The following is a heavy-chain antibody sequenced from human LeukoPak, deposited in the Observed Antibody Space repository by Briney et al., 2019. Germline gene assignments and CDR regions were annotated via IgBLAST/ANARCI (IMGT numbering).Heavy chain of an antibody. CDR1: GGSISSSSYY. CDR3: ARTSSDYDILTGYYPPFDY. D-gene: IGHD3-9*01. CDR2: IYYSGST. Sequence: PSETLSLTCTVSGGSISSSSYYWGWIRQPPGKGLEWIGSIYYSGSTYYNPSLKSRVTISVDTSKNQFSLKLSSVTAADTAVYYCARTSSDYDILTGYYPPFDYWGQGTLVTVSS. V-gene: IGHV4-39*07. J-gene: IGHJ4*02.